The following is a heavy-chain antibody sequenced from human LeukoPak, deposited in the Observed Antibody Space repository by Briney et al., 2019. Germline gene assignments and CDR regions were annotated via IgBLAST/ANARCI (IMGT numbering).Heavy chain of an antibody. CDR3: ARVGIERDSSGYYYVRFDP. CDR1: GYNFTSNA. J-gene: IGHJ5*02. V-gene: IGHV7-4-1*02. D-gene: IGHD3-22*01. Sequence: ASVKVSCKASGYNFTSNAMNWVRQATGQGLEWMGWINTNTGNPTYAQGFTGRFVFSLDTSVSTAYLQISSLKAEDTAVYYCARVGIERDSSGYYYVRFDPWGQGTLVTVSS. CDR2: INTNTGNP.